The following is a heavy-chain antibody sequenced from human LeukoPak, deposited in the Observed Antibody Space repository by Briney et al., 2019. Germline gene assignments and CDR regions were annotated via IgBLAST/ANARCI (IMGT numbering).Heavy chain of an antibody. J-gene: IGHJ4*02. V-gene: IGHV1-46*01. CDR2: INPSDGTT. CDR3: ARGYPMDWNYFDY. CDR1: GYTFTSYY. Sequence: ASVKVSCKASGYTFTSYYVHWVRQAPGQGLEWVGIINPSDGTTTYAQKFQGRLTMTRDTSTSTVYMELSSLRSEDTAVYYCARGYPMDWNYFDYWGQGTLVTVSS. D-gene: IGHD3/OR15-3a*01.